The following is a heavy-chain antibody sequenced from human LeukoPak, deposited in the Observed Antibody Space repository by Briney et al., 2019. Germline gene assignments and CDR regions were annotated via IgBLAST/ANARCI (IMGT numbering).Heavy chain of an antibody. V-gene: IGHV5-51*01. CDR3: ARQCCRGASPGFDP. J-gene: IGHJ5*02. CDR1: GYSFTDYW. D-gene: IGHD3-10*01. CDR2: IYPHDSDT. Sequence: GESLKISCKGSGYSFTDYWIAWVRQMPGKGLEWMGIIYPHDSDTRYSPSFQGQVTFSADRSIGTAYLQWSSLRASDTAIYYCARQCCRGASPGFDPWGQGTPVTVSS.